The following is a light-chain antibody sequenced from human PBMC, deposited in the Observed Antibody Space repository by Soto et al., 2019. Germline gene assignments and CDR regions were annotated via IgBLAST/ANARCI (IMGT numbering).Light chain of an antibody. J-gene: IGKJ5*01. Sequence: DIVMTQSPVDLPVTPEEPASISCSSSQSLLRDGYNYVDWYLLKPGQSPQLLIYVGSNRASGVSDTFSGSGSGTDFTLTISRVEAEDVGVYYCMQALETPPTVGQGTQLEIK. CDR3: MQALETPPT. CDR2: VGS. V-gene: IGKV2-28*01. CDR1: QSLLRDGYNY.